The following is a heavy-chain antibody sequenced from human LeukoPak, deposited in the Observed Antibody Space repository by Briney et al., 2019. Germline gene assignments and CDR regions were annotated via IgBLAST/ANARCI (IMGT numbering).Heavy chain of an antibody. Sequence: SETLSLTYTVSGGSISSYYWSWIRQPPGKGLEWIGYIYYSGSTNYNPSLKSRVTISVDTSKNQFSLKLSSVTAADTAVYYCARHSSSWFELDYWGQGTLVTVSS. V-gene: IGHV4-59*08. CDR2: IYYSGST. D-gene: IGHD6-13*01. J-gene: IGHJ4*02. CDR3: ARHSSSWFELDY. CDR1: GGSISSYY.